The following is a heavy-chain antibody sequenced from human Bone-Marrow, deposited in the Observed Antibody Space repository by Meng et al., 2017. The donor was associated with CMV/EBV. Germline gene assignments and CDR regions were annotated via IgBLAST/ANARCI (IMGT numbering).Heavy chain of an antibody. D-gene: IGHD3-3*01. J-gene: IGHJ6*02. CDR1: GYTFTSYD. Sequence: ASVKVSCKASGYTFTSYDINWVRQATGQGLEWMGWMNPNSGNTGYAQKFQGRVTMTRNTSISTAYRELRSLRSEDTAVYYCARGSEGTPGTIFGVVISIYYYYGMDVWGQGTTVTVSS. CDR3: ARGSEGTPGTIFGVVISIYYYYGMDV. V-gene: IGHV1-8*01. CDR2: MNPNSGNT.